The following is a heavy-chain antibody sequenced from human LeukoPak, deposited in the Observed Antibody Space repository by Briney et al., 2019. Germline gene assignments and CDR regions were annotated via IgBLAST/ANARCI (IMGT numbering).Heavy chain of an antibody. CDR1: GGSFSGYY. V-gene: IGHV4-34*01. Sequence: SETLSLTCAVYGGSFSGYYWSWIRQPPGKGLEWRGEINHSGSTNYNPSLKSRVTISVDTSKNQFSPKLSSVTAADPAVYYCARQRWARYWGQGTLVPVSS. D-gene: IGHD5-24*01. J-gene: IGHJ4*02. CDR3: ARQRWARY. CDR2: INHSGST.